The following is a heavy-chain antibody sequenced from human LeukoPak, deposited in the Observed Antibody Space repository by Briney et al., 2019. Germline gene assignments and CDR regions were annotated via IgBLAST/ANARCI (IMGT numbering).Heavy chain of an antibody. Sequence: PGGSLRLSCAASGFTVSSNYMSWVRQAPGKGLEWVSVIYSGGSTYYADSVKGRFTISRDNAKNTLYLQMNSLRAEDTAVYFCSRGYSGGFDYWGQGTLVTVSS. CDR2: IYSGGST. CDR3: SRGYSGGFDY. J-gene: IGHJ4*02. D-gene: IGHD2-15*01. CDR1: GFTVSSNY. V-gene: IGHV3-53*01.